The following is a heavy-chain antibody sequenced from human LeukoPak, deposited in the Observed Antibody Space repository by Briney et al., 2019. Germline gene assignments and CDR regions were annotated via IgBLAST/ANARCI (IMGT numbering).Heavy chain of an antibody. V-gene: IGHV3-21*04. CDR3: AKGAYDYIEIGYFDS. D-gene: IGHD5-12*01. CDR2: ISSSSSYI. CDR1: GFTLRFYN. Sequence: PGGSLRLSCVASGFTLRFYNMNWVRQAPGKGLERVSSISSSSSYIYYADSVKGRFTISRDNAKNSLYLQMNSLRAEDTAIYYCAKGAYDYIEIGYFDSWGQGTLVTVSS. J-gene: IGHJ4*02.